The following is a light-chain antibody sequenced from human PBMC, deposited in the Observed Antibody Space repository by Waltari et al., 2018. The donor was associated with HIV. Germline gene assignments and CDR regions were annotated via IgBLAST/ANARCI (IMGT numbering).Light chain of an antibody. J-gene: IGLJ2*01. CDR1: SSDVGAYNY. Sequence: QSALTQPRSVSESPGQSVTISCTGTSSDVGAYNYVSWYQQHPGRAPKFIIYNVSERPSVVPDRCSGSKSGNAASLTISGLQAEDEADYYCSAYAGTSNFVLFGGGTKLTVL. CDR2: NVS. CDR3: SAYAGTSNFVL. V-gene: IGLV2-11*01.